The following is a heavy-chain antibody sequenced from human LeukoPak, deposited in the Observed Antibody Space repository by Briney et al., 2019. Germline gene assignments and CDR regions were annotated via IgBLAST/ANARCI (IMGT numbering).Heavy chain of an antibody. CDR2: IYSGGST. V-gene: IGHV3-66*01. D-gene: IGHD6-19*01. J-gene: IGHJ4*02. Sequence: PGGSLRLSCAASGFTVSSNYMSWVRQAPGKGLEWVSVIYSGGSTYYADSVKGRFTISRDNSKNTLYLQMNSLRAEDTAVYYCARDKLAAYSSGWYFDYWGQGTLVTASS. CDR3: ARDKLAAYSSGWYFDY. CDR1: GFTVSSNY.